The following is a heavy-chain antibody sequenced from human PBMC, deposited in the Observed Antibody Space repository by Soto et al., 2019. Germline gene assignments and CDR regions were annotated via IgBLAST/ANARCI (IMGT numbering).Heavy chain of an antibody. Sequence: QITLKEAGPTLVKPTQTLTLTCTFSGFSLSTSRLGVGWIRQPPRNALEWLALIYLNDSKRYSPSLTNSITITRDTSENLVVLTVTNLAPVDTATYYCARRDTTLTVPDFDAWGAGTLGTVSS. CDR1: GFSLSTSRLG. J-gene: IGHJ4*02. V-gene: IGHV2-5*01. D-gene: IGHD1-26*01. CDR3: ARRDTTLTVPDFDA. CDR2: IYLNDSK.